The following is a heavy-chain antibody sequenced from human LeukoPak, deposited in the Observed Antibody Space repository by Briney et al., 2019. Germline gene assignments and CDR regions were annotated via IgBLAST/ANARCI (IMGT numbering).Heavy chain of an antibody. CDR2: ISHSGYS. CDR1: GGFITSGGYY. Sequence: SQTLSLTCSVSGGFITSGGYYWNWVRQLPEKGLEWLGYISHSGYSYYSPSLKSRLTISADTSKNQFSLELTSVTAADTAVYYCAKFRSDAFDIWGQGTMVTVSS. J-gene: IGHJ3*02. CDR3: AKFRSDAFDI. V-gene: IGHV4-31*03.